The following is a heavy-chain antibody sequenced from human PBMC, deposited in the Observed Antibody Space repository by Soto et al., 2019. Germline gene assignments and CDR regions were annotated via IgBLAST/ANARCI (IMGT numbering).Heavy chain of an antibody. J-gene: IGHJ3*02. Sequence: PSQTLSLTCAISGDSVSSNSAAWNWIRQSPSRGLEWLGRTYYRSKWYNDYAVSVKSRITINPDTSKNQFSLQLNSVTPEDTAVYYCARDLCSGGSCYSGPFDAFDIWGQGTMVTVSS. V-gene: IGHV6-1*01. CDR1: GDSVSSNSAA. CDR2: TYYRSKWYN. CDR3: ARDLCSGGSCYSGPFDAFDI. D-gene: IGHD2-15*01.